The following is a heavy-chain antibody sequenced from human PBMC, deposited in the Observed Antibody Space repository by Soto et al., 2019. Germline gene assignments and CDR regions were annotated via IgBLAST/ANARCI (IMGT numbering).Heavy chain of an antibody. CDR1: GITFSQAR. D-gene: IGHD3-22*01. V-gene: IGHV3-15*02. CDR2: IKTKTDGETT. CDR3: TTVRITMIVLVNDH. J-gene: IGHJ5*02. Sequence: EVQLVESGGTLLKPGESLRLSCAASGITFSQARMTWVRQAPGKGLEWVGHIKTKTDGETTDYAAPVKGRFTISRDDSKNTLYLQMNSLKTEDTAVYYCTTVRITMIVLVNDHWGQGTRVTVSS.